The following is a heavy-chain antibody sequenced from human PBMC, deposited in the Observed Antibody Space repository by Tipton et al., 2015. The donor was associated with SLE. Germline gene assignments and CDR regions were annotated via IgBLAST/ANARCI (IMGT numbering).Heavy chain of an antibody. Sequence: TLSLTCAVSGYSISSGYYWDWIRQPPGKGLEWIGSIYHSGSTYYNPSLKSRVTISVDTSKNQFSLKLSSVTAADTAVYYCARLPTGAYWGQGTLVTVSS. D-gene: IGHD7-27*01. V-gene: IGHV4-38-2*01. CDR3: ARLPTGAY. CDR1: GYSISSGYY. CDR2: IYHSGST. J-gene: IGHJ4*02.